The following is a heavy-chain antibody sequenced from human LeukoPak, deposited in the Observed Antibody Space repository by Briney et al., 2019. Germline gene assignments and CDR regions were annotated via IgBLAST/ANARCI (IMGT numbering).Heavy chain of an antibody. CDR2: IYYSGNT. J-gene: IGHJ4*02. V-gene: IGHV4-31*03. Sequence: SETLSLTCTVSGCSISSGGYYWSWIRQHPGKGLEWIGYIYYSGNTYYNPSLKSRVTISVDTSKKQFALKLSSVTAADTAVYYCARGNYDFWSGTTNYYFDYWGQGTLVTVSS. CDR3: ARGNYDFWSGTTNYYFDY. D-gene: IGHD3-3*01. CDR1: GCSISSGGYY.